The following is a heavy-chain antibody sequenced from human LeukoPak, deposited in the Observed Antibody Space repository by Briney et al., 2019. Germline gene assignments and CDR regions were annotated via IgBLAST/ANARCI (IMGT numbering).Heavy chain of an antibody. CDR2: VTSDGGST. V-gene: IGHV3-43*01. CDR1: GFTFDDYT. CDR3: AKDLGEVTTTAFDI. Sequence: GGSLRLSCAASGFTFDDYTVHWVRQTPGKGLEWVSLVTSDGGSTKYADSVKGRFTISRDNSKNSLYLQMNILRADDTALYYCAKDLGEVTTTAFDIWGQGTMVTVSS. D-gene: IGHD4-17*01. J-gene: IGHJ3*02.